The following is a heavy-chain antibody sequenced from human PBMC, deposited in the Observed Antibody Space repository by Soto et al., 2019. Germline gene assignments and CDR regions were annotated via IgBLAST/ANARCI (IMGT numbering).Heavy chain of an antibody. CDR2: IYPGDSDT. Sequence: PGESLKISCQGSGYAFTSYWIAWVRQMPGKGLEWMGIIYPGDSDTRYSPSFRGQVTISADKSITTAFLQWSSLKASDTAMYYCARGYCTSTICDPWFDPWGQGTLVTVS. J-gene: IGHJ5*02. D-gene: IGHD2-2*01. CDR1: GYAFTSYW. V-gene: IGHV5-51*01. CDR3: ARGYCTSTICDPWFDP.